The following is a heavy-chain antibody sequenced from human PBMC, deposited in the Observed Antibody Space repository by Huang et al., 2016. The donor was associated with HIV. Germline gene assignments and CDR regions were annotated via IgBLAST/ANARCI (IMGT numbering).Heavy chain of an antibody. V-gene: IGHV5-51*01. CDR3: ARLIGSPSFYYGLDV. CDR2: IYPRDSYT. Sequence: EVQLVQSGAEVKKPGESLKISCKGSGYRFRSNWIGWVRQMPGKGLAWLRCIYPRDSYTRYSPSFQGQVTISAYKSINTAYLQWSSLKASDTAMYYCARLIGSPSFYYGLDVWGQGTTVTVSS. CDR1: GYRFRSNW. D-gene: IGHD3-10*01. J-gene: IGHJ6*02.